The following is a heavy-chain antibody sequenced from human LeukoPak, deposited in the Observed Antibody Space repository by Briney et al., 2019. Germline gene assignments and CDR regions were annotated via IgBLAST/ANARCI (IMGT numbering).Heavy chain of an antibody. V-gene: IGHV3-30*07. CDR1: GFTFSTYA. Sequence: GGSLRLSCAASGFTFSTYAIHWVRQAPGKGLEWVAVISYDGTNKNYPGSVKGRFTISRENAKNSLYLQMNSLRAGDTAVYYCARGSGSYPGGFDYWGQGTLVTVSS. CDR3: ARGSGSYPGGFDY. D-gene: IGHD1-26*01. CDR2: ISYDGTNK. J-gene: IGHJ4*02.